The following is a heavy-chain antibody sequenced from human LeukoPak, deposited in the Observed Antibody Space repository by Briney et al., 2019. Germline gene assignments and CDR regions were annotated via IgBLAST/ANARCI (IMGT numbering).Heavy chain of an antibody. J-gene: IGHJ4*02. CDR2: IYSGGST. CDR3: AKASPPKIVGATSFDY. CDR1: GFTFSSYA. D-gene: IGHD1-26*01. Sequence: PGGSLRLSCAASGFTFSSYAMHWVRQAPGKGLEWVSVIYSGGSTDYVDSVKGRFTISRDNSKNTLYLRMNSLRAEDTAVYYCAKASPPKIVGATSFDYWGQGTLVTVSS. V-gene: IGHV3-23*03.